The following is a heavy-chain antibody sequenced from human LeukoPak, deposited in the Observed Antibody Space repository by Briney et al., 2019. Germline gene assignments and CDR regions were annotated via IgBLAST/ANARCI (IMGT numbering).Heavy chain of an antibody. D-gene: IGHD6-13*01. CDR2: IYYSGST. Sequence: SETLSLTCAVYGGSFSGYYWSWIRQPPGKGLEWIGYIYYSGSTNYNPSLKSRVTISVDTSKNQFSLKLSSVTAADTAVYYCARARPRYSSSWYGDDAFDIWGQGTMVTVSS. CDR1: GGSFSGYY. CDR3: ARARPRYSSSWYGDDAFDI. J-gene: IGHJ3*02. V-gene: IGHV4-59*01.